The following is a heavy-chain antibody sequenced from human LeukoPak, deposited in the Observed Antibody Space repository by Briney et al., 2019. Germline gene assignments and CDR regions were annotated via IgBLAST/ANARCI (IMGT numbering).Heavy chain of an antibody. CDR3: ARDWEEEVAAPIYMDV. D-gene: IGHD2-15*01. CDR1: GFTFSSYA. Sequence: PGGSLRLSCAASGFTFSSYAMHWLRQAPGKGLEWVAVISYDGSNKYYADTVKGRFTISRDNSKNTLYLQMNSLRAEDTAVYYCARDWEEEVAAPIYMDVWGKGTTVTVSS. J-gene: IGHJ6*03. V-gene: IGHV3-30*01. CDR2: ISYDGSNK.